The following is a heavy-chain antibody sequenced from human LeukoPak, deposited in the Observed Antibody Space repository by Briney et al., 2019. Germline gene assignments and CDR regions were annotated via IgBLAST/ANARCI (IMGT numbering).Heavy chain of an antibody. CDR2: ISSSGSTI. Sequence: GGSLRLSCAASGFTFSSYEMNWVRQAPGKGLEWVSYISSSGSTIYYADSVKGRFTISRDNAKNSLYLQMNSLRAEDTAVYYCARRGEGYNGDYWGQETLVTVPS. V-gene: IGHV3-48*03. D-gene: IGHD5-24*01. CDR1: GFTFSSYE. CDR3: ARRGEGYNGDY. J-gene: IGHJ4*02.